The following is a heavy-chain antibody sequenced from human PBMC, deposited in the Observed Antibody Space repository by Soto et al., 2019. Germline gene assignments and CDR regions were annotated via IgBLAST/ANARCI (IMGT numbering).Heavy chain of an antibody. J-gene: IGHJ6*02. CDR1: RGTFRNYA. V-gene: IGHV1-69*01. Sequence: QVQLVQSGAEVKKPGSSVKVSCKAPRGTFRNYAISWVRQAPGQGLEWMGGIVPIFGTEHYAQKFQGRVTITADESTSTAYMELSSLRFEDTAVYYCARDTDESGSYGWYMDVWGQGTTVTFSS. D-gene: IGHD1-26*01. CDR3: ARDTDESGSYGWYMDV. CDR2: IVPIFGTE.